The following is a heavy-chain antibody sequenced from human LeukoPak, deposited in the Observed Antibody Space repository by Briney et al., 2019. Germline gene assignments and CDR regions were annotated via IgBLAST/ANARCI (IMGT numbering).Heavy chain of an antibody. J-gene: IGHJ4*02. Sequence: GESLKISCKGSGYSFTSYWIAWVRQMPGKGLEWMGIIYPGDSDTRYSPSFQGQVTISADKSISTAYLQWSSLKASDTAMYYCASLTSLDYYGSGSYSLRYWGQGTLVTVSS. CDR1: GYSFTSYW. D-gene: IGHD3-10*01. V-gene: IGHV5-51*01. CDR3: ASLTSLDYYGSGSYSLRY. CDR2: IYPGDSDT.